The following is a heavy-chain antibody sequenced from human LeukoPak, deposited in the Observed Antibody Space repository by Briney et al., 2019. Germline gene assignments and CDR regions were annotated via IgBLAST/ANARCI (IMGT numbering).Heavy chain of an antibody. CDR1: GGSISSYH. CDR2: IYYSGST. J-gene: IGHJ5*02. Sequence: PSETLSLTCTVSGGSISSYHWSWIRQPPGKGLEWIGYIYYSGSTNYNPSLKSRVTISVDTSKNQFSLKLSSVTAADTAVYYCARVRPHDWFDPWGQGTLVTVSS. CDR3: ARVRPHDWFDP. V-gene: IGHV4-59*01.